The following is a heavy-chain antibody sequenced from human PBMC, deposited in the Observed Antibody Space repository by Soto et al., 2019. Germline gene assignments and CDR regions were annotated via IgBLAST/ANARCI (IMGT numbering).Heavy chain of an antibody. J-gene: IGHJ4*02. CDR2: ITVSGVST. V-gene: IGHV3-23*01. CDR1: GFTFSSYG. Sequence: EVQLLESGGGLVQPGGSLRLSCAASGFTFSSYGMSWVRQAPGKGLEWVSAITVSGVSTYYADSVRGRFAISRDNSKNALYLQMNGLRAEDTAVYYCAKEPYSGTWGHYFDYWGQGTLVTVSS. CDR3: AKEPYSGTWGHYFDY. D-gene: IGHD1-26*01.